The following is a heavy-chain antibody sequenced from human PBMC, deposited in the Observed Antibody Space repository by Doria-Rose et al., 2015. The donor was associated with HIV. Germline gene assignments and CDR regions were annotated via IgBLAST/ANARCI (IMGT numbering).Heavy chain of an antibody. Sequence: QITLKESGPVLVKPTETLTLTCTVSGVSLSSPGMGVSWICQPPGKALEWLANIFSDDERSYKTSLTSRLTIYRRNSKSQVVLTMTDMDPVDTATYYCARIKSSRWYHKYYFGFWGQGTLVIVSA. D-gene: IGHD6-13*01. J-gene: IGHJ4*02. CDR2: IFSDDER. V-gene: IGHV2-26*01. CDR3: ARIKSSRWYHKYYFGF. CDR1: GVSLSSPGMG.